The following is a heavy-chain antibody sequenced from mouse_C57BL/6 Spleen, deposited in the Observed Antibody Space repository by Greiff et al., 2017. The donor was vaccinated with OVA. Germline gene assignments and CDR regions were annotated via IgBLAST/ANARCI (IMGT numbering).Heavy chain of an antibody. V-gene: IGHV6-3*01. CDR1: GFTFSNYW. CDR3: TATTVVEGVFDY. CDR2: IRLKSDNYAT. J-gene: IGHJ2*01. Sequence: EVKLQESGGGLVQPGGSMKLSCVASGFTFSNYWMNWVRQSPEKGLEWVAQIRLKSDNYATHYAESVKGRFTISRDDSKSSVYLQMNNLRAEDTGIYYCTATTVVEGVFDYWGQGTTLTVSS. D-gene: IGHD1-1*01.